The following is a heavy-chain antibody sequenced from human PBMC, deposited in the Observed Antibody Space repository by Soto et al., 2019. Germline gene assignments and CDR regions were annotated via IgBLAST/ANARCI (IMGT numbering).Heavy chain of an antibody. CDR1: GFTFSSYA. D-gene: IGHD1-26*01. Sequence: EVQLLESGGSLVQPGGSLRLSCAASGFTFSSYAMSWVRQAPGKGLEWVSIISGSGDSTYYADSVKGRSTISRDNSQNPLYLQMTSLRAEDTAIYYCAKRGSGSQFDYWGQGTLVTVSS. CDR3: AKRGSGSQFDY. J-gene: IGHJ4*02. V-gene: IGHV3-23*01. CDR2: ISGSGDST.